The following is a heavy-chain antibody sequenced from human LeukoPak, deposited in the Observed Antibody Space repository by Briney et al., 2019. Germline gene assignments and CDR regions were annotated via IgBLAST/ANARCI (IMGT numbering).Heavy chain of an antibody. J-gene: IGHJ5*02. CDR1: GDSISSGAYY. CDR3: ARGVQGWFAP. Sequence: SQTLSLTCTVSGDSISSGAYYWTWVRQYPGTGLEWIGYISHIGTTYNNPSLKSRVSISVDTSRNQLSLRLTSVTAADTAVYYCARGVQGWFAPWGQGTLVTVSS. CDR2: ISHIGTT. D-gene: IGHD3-10*01. V-gene: IGHV4-31*03.